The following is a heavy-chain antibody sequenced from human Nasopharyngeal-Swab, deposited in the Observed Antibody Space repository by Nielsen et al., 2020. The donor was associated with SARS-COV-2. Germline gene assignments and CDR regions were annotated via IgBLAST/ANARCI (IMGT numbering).Heavy chain of an antibody. CDR3: ARGLDGYETPHFDY. CDR1: GYTFTSYG. Sequence: ASVKVSCKASGYTFTSYGISWVRQAPGQGLEWMGWISAYNGNTNYAQKLQGRVTMTTDTSTSAAYMELRSLRSDDTAVYYCARGLDGYETPHFDYWGQGTLVTVSS. CDR2: ISAYNGNT. J-gene: IGHJ4*02. V-gene: IGHV1-18*01. D-gene: IGHD5-24*01.